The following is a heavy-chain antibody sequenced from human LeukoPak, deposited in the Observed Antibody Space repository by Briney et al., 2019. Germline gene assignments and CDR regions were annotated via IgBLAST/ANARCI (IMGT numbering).Heavy chain of an antibody. V-gene: IGHV1-3*01. CDR2: INAGNGNT. CDR1: GYTFTTYA. Sequence: ASVKVSCKASGYTFTTYAMHWVRQAPGQRLEWMGWINAGNGNTKYSQKFQGRVTITRGTSASTAYMELSSLRSEDTAVYYCARTPLQVRLPPFDYWGQGTLVTVSS. CDR3: ARTPLQVRLPPFDY. J-gene: IGHJ4*02. D-gene: IGHD5-18*01.